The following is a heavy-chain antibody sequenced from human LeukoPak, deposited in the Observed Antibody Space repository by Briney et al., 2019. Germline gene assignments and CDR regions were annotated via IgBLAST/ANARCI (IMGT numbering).Heavy chain of an antibody. V-gene: IGHV3-30*18. CDR1: GFTLRNYG. Sequence: GGSLRLSCAASGFTLRNYGMQWVRQAPGKGLEWVAVISDDGSTEHYADSVKGRLTISRDNSKNTLYLQMNSLRAEDTAVYCCAKDAPTGDYPGIDPWGQGTLVTVSS. CDR3: AKDAPTGDYPGIDP. CDR2: ISDDGSTE. D-gene: IGHD4-17*01. J-gene: IGHJ5*02.